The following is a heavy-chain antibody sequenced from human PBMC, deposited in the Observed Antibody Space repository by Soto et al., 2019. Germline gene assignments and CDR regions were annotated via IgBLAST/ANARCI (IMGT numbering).Heavy chain of an antibody. V-gene: IGHV1-3*01. J-gene: IGHJ4*02. CDR3: ARGYTSGWTFDF. D-gene: IGHD6-19*01. CDR1: GYNFTTYV. CDR2: INCGSGNT. Sequence: QVQLVQSGAEVKQPGASASVSCKASGYNFTTYVXXXXXQAPXXXXXGMGWINCGSGNTVYSQKFQGRVTFTRDTSARTAYMDLNSLTSGDTAVYYCARGYTSGWTFDFWGRGTLVTVSS.